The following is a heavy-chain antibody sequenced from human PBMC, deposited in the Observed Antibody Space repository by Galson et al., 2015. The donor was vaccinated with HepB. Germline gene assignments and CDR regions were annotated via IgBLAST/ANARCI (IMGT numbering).Heavy chain of an antibody. D-gene: IGHD6-19*01. CDR2: INPNSGGT. CDR1: GYTFTGYY. Sequence: SVKVSCKASGYTFTGYYMHRVRQAPGQGLEWMGWINPNSGGTNYAQKFQGRVTMTRDTSISTAYMELSRLRSDDTAVYYCAREVMYSSGWYLGYWGQGTLVTVSS. CDR3: AREVMYSSGWYLGY. J-gene: IGHJ4*02. V-gene: IGHV1-2*02.